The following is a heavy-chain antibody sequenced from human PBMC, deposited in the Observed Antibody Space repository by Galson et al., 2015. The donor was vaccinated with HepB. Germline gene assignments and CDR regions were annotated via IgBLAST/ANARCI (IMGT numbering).Heavy chain of an antibody. CDR1: GYTLTELP. Sequence: SVKASCKVSGYTLTELPMHWVRQAPGKGLEWMGGFDPEDGETIYAQKFQGRVTMTEDTSTDTAYMELSSLRSEDTAVYYCATVGNIVVVPAASDAFDIWGQGTMVTVSS. CDR2: FDPEDGET. D-gene: IGHD2-2*01. CDR3: ATVGNIVVVPAASDAFDI. J-gene: IGHJ3*02. V-gene: IGHV1-24*01.